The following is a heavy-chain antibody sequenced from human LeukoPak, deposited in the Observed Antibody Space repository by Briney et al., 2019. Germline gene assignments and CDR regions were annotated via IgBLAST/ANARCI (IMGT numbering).Heavy chain of an antibody. CDR2: IIPIFGTA. CDR1: GGTFSSYA. V-gene: IGHV1-69*13. CDR3: ARDKMAYYYYYMDV. Sequence: SVMVSCKASGGTFSSYAISWVRQAPGQGLEWMGGIIPIFGTANYAQKFQGRVTITADESTSTAYMELSSLRSEDTAVYYCARDKMAYYYYYMDVWGKGTTVTVSS. J-gene: IGHJ6*03. D-gene: IGHD5-24*01.